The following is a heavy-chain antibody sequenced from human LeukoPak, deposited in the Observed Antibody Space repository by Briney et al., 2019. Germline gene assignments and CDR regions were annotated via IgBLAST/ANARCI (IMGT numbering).Heavy chain of an antibody. J-gene: IGHJ4*02. D-gene: IGHD1-26*01. CDR3: VGHGATDYFDY. Sequence: SETLSLTCAVSGGSISTTTSFWGWIRQPPGKGLEWIARIYHSGSTFYNPSLKSRVTISADTSKNQLSLRLSSVTAADTAVYYCVGHGATDYFDYWGQGTLVTFSS. V-gene: IGHV4-39*01. CDR2: IYHSGST. CDR1: GGSISTTTSF.